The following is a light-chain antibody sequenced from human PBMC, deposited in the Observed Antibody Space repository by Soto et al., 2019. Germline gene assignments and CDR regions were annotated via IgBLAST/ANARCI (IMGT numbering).Light chain of an antibody. Sequence: DIQMTQSPSSLSASVGDRVTITCRASQSISSNLNWYQHKPGKAPKLRIYAASSLQSGVPSRFSGSGSGTDFTLTISSLQPDDFATYYCQQSYSTPFTFGPGTKVDIK. CDR2: AAS. V-gene: IGKV1-39*01. CDR1: QSISSN. J-gene: IGKJ3*01. CDR3: QQSYSTPFT.